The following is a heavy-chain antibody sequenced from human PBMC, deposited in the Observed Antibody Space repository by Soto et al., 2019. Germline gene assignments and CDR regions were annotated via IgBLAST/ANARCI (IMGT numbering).Heavy chain of an antibody. CDR1: GGTISSYA. CDR3: ASPVLGGSSSGARDYYYGMDV. Sequence: SVKVSCSAYGGTISSYAISLVRQAPGQGLEWMGGIIPIFGTANYAQKFQGRVTITADESTSTAYMELSSLRSEDTAVYYCASPVLGGSSSGARDYYYGMDVWGQGTTVTVSS. V-gene: IGHV1-69*13. J-gene: IGHJ6*02. CDR2: IIPIFGTA. D-gene: IGHD6-6*01.